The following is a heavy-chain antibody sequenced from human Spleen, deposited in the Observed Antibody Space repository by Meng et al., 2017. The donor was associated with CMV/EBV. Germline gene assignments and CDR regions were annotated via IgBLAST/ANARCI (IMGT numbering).Heavy chain of an antibody. D-gene: IGHD4/OR15-4a*01. V-gene: IGHV3-23*01. CDR2: ISGSGRSI. CDR1: GFAFDHYA. Sequence: SGFAFDHYAMSWVRQPPGKGLEWVSAISGSGRSIYYADSVKGRFTISRDNSKNTLYLQMNSLRAGDTAVYYCAKDDYNSSPRRFDSWGQGTLVTVSS. CDR3: AKDDYNSSPRRFDS. J-gene: IGHJ5*01.